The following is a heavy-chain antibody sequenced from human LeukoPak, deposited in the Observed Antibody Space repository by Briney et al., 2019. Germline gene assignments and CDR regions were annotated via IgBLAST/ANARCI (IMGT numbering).Heavy chain of an antibody. J-gene: IGHJ5*02. V-gene: IGHV1-2*02. CDR1: GYTFTGYY. CDR3: ARGTYYYDSSGGNWFDP. Sequence: ASVKVSCKASGYTFTGYYMHWVRQAPGQGLKWMGWINPNSGGTNYAQKFQGRVTMTRDTSISTAYMELSRLRSDDTAVYYCARGTYYYDSSGGNWFDPWGQGTLVTVSS. CDR2: INPNSGGT. D-gene: IGHD3-22*01.